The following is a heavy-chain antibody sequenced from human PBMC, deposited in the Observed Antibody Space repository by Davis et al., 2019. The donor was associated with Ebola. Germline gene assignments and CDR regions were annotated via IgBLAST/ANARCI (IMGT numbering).Heavy chain of an antibody. CDR3: ALGGCSSSSCYLAS. Sequence: GESLKLSCAASGFTFNNYAMTWVRQAPGKGLEYVAAISSNGGNTYYAHSVKGRFTISRDNSKNTLYLQMGSLSVEDTAVYYCALGGCSSSSCYLASWGQGTLVTVSS. CDR1: GFTFNNYA. V-gene: IGHV3-64*01. CDR2: ISSNGGNT. D-gene: IGHD2-2*01. J-gene: IGHJ5*02.